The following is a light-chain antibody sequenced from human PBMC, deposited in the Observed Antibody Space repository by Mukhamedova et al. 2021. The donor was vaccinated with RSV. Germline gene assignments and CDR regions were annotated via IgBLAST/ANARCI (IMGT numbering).Light chain of an antibody. V-gene: IGKV1-39*01. J-gene: IGKJ1*01. CDR3: QQSHDMPRT. Sequence: WYQRRVHGKPPKLLIYVASTLQSGVPSRFSGSGSGTDFTLTISSLQPEDFATYYCQQSHDMPRTFGQGTKV. CDR2: VAS.